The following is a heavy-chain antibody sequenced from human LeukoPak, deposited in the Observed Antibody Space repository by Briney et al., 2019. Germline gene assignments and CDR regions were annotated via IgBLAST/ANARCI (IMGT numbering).Heavy chain of an antibody. J-gene: IGHJ5*02. Sequence: GASVKVSCKASGYTFTSYGISWVRQAPGQGLEWMGWISAYNGNTNYAQKLQGRVTMTTDTSTSTAYMELRSLRSDDTAVYYCARDRMGYGGNPPRYWFDPWGQGTLVTVSS. V-gene: IGHV1-18*01. D-gene: IGHD4-23*01. CDR1: GYTFTSYG. CDR3: ARDRMGYGGNPPRYWFDP. CDR2: ISAYNGNT.